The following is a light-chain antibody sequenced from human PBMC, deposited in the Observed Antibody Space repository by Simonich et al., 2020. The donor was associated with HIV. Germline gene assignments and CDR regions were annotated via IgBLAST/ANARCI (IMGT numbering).Light chain of an antibody. CDR2: KAS. CDR3: QVFNTYSLS. Sequence: DIQMTQSPSSLSSSVGDRVTITCRASPSISSYLNWYQQKPGKAPNLLIYKASTLQSGGPSIFSGSGSGTEFTLTINSLQPDDFATYYCQVFNTYSLSFGGGTRVEIK. CDR1: PSISSY. J-gene: IGKJ4*01. V-gene: IGKV1-5*03.